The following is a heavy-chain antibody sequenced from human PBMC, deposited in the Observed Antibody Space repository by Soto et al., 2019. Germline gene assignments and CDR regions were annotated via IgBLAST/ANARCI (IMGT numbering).Heavy chain of an antibody. CDR2: IYYSGST. D-gene: IGHD3-22*01. CDR3: ARQAGDYDSSGYYHP. J-gene: IGHJ5*02. V-gene: IGHV4-59*08. Sequence: SETLSLTCTVSGGSISSYYWSWIRQPSGKGLEWIGYIYYSGSTNCNPSLKSRVTISVDTSKNQFSLKLSSVTAADTAVYYCARQAGDYDSSGYYHPWGQGTLVTVS. CDR1: GGSISSYY.